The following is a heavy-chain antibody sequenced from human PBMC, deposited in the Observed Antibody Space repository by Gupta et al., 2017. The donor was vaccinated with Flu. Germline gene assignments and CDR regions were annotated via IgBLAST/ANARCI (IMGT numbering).Heavy chain of an antibody. Sequence: QVQLVQSGAEVKKPGASVKISCKASGYTFTSHWMHWVRQAPGQGLEWMGVINPSGSSAVYAQRFQGRVSMTRDTSTSTDYLELSSLRSEDTAVYFCARDHSYYYGSGTYWWFDPWGQGTLVTVSS. CDR1: GYTFTSHW. D-gene: IGHD3-10*01. V-gene: IGHV1-46*01. J-gene: IGHJ5*02. CDR3: ARDHSYYYGSGTYWWFDP. CDR2: INPSGSSA.